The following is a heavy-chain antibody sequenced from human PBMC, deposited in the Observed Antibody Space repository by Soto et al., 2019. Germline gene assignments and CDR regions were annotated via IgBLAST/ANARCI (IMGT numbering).Heavy chain of an antibody. J-gene: IGHJ4*02. CDR1: GFSLSDYS. V-gene: IGHV3-23*01. CDR3: TKRATTVPTPGNYFDS. D-gene: IGHD1-1*01. CDR2: LTHGGTS. Sequence: EVHLLESGGGLVQPGGSLRLSCTASGFSLSDYSMSWVRQTPERGLEWVSTLTHGGTSYYAGSVQGRFIVSRDNSKSTVSLQMYSLRAEDTALYYCTKRATTVPTPGNYFDSWGQGTQVIVSS.